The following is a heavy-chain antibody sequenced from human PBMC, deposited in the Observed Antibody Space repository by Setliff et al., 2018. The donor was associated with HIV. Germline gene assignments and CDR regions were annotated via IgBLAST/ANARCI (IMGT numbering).Heavy chain of an antibody. D-gene: IGHD2-2*01. Sequence: ASVKVSCKASGYTFTSFYMHWVRQAPGQGFEWMGIINPSGGSTSYAQKFQGRVTMTRDTSTSTVYMELSSPRSEDTAVYYCARESACSSTSCPKVLDYWGQGTLVTVSS. V-gene: IGHV1-46*01. CDR1: GYTFTSFY. CDR3: ARESACSSTSCPKVLDY. CDR2: INPSGGST. J-gene: IGHJ4*02.